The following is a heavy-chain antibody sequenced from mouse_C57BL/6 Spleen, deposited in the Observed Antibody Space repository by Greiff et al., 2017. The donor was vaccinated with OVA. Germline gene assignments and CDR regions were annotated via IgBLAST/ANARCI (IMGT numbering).Heavy chain of an antibody. CDR2: FHPYNDDT. Sequence: VKVVESGAELVKPGASVKMSCKASGYTFTTYPIEWMKQNHGKSLEWIGNFHPYNDDTKYNEKFKGKATLTVEKSSSTVYLELSRLTSDDSAVYYCARWTVPYAMDYWGQGTSVTVSS. V-gene: IGHV1-47*01. D-gene: IGHD1-1*01. CDR3: ARWTVPYAMDY. CDR1: GYTFTTYP. J-gene: IGHJ4*01.